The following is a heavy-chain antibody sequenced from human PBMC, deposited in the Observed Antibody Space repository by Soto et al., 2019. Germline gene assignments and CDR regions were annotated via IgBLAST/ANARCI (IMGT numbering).Heavy chain of an antibody. J-gene: IGHJ6*02. V-gene: IGHV4-61*01. CDR1: GASVSSGSYQ. CDR3: ARLQFYDFWSGSDPLDV. Sequence: PSETLSLTCAVSGASVSSGSYQWSWIRQSPGKGLEWIGFISFTGSTNSNPSLKSRVTFSVDASKNHFSLKLTSVTAADTALYFCARLQFYDFWSGSDPLDVWGQGTTVTVSS. CDR2: ISFTGST. D-gene: IGHD3-3*01.